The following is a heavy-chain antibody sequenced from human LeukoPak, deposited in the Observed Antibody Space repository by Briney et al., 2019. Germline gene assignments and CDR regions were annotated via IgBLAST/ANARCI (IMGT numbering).Heavy chain of an antibody. J-gene: IGHJ4*02. CDR1: GGSISSSSYY. D-gene: IGHD3-9*01. Sequence: SETLSLTCTVSGGSISSSSYYWGWIRQPPGKGLEWIGSIYYSGSTYYNPSLKSRVTISVDTSKKQFSLKLSSVTAADTAVYYCARHHDILTGYYTYFDYWGQGTLVTVSS. CDR2: IYYSGST. V-gene: IGHV4-39*01. CDR3: ARHHDILTGYYTYFDY.